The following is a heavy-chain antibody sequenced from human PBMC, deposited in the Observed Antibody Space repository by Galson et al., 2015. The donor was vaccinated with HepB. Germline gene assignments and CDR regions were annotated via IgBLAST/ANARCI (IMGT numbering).Heavy chain of an antibody. V-gene: IGHV3-66*02. D-gene: IGHD3-10*01. CDR3: ARSMVRAYYFDY. Sequence: SLRLSCAASGFTVSSNYMSWVRQAPGKGLEWVSVIYSGGSTYYADSVKGRFTISRDNSKNTLYLQMNSLRAEDTAVYYCARSMVRAYYFDYWGQGTLVTVSS. J-gene: IGHJ4*02. CDR1: GFTVSSNY. CDR2: IYSGGST.